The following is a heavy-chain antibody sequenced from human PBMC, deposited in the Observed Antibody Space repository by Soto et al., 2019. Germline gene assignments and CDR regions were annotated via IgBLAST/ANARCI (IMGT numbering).Heavy chain of an antibody. CDR1: GYTFTSYG. CDR2: ISAYNGNT. CDR3: ARDTPPSYSSGWYAPYYSYGMDV. V-gene: IGHV1-18*01. D-gene: IGHD6-19*01. Sequence: QVQLVQSGAEVKKPGASVKVSCKASGYTFTSYGISWVRQAPGQGLEWMGWISAYNGNTNYAQKLQGRVTMTTDTSTRTAGTKLGSLRSDDTAVYYCARDTPPSYSSGWYAPYYSYGMDVWGQGTTVTVSS. J-gene: IGHJ6*02.